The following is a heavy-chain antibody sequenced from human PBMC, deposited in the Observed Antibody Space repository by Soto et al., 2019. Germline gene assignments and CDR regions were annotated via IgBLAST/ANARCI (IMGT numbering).Heavy chain of an antibody. V-gene: IGHV3-30-3*01. Sequence: GGSLRLSCAASGFTFSSYAMHWVRQAPGKGLEWVAVISYDGSNKYYADSVKGRFTISRDNSKNTLYLQMNSLRAEDTAVYYCARDGSGSYYNPPDYGMDVWGQGTTVTVSS. J-gene: IGHJ6*02. CDR1: GFTFSSYA. CDR2: ISYDGSNK. CDR3: ARDGSGSYYNPPDYGMDV. D-gene: IGHD3-10*01.